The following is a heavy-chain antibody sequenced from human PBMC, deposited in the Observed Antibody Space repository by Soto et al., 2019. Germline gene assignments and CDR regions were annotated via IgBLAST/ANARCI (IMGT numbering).Heavy chain of an antibody. J-gene: IGHJ4*02. CDR3: AKEDTSSGSLDY. V-gene: IGHV3-23*01. D-gene: IGHD6-19*01. Sequence: GGSLRLSCAGSGFTFRWFGMNWVRQAPGKGLEWVSGISDSGATTYYADSVRGRFTISRDNSKNTLYLQMKSLRAEDSASYYCAKEDTSSGSLDYWGQGALVTVSS. CDR2: ISDSGATT. CDR1: GFTFRWFG.